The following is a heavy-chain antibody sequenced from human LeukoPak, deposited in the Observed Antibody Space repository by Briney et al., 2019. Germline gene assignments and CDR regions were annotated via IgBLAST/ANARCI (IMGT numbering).Heavy chain of an antibody. CDR2: INPNSGGT. CDR3: ASETMTTVTTVDY. V-gene: IGHV1-2*02. D-gene: IGHD4-17*01. Sequence: ASVKVSCKASGYTFTSYGISWVRQAPGQGLQWMGWINPNSGGTNYAQKFQGRVTMTRDTSISTAYMELSRLRSDDTAVYYCASETMTTVTTVDYWGQGTLVTVSS. J-gene: IGHJ4*02. CDR1: GYTFTSYG.